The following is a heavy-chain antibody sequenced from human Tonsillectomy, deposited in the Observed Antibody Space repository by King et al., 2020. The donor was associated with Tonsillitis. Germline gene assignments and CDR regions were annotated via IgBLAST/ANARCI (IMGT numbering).Heavy chain of an antibody. D-gene: IGHD6-19*01. Sequence: QLVQSGGGLVQPGGSLRLSCAASGFTFSSYWMSWVRQALGKGLEWVANIKQDGSEKYYVDSVKGRFTISRDNAKNSLYLQMNSLRAEDTAVYYCARGGNKEWLVWGFDYWGQGTLVTVSS. CDR2: IKQDGSEK. CDR1: GFTFSSYW. CDR3: ARGGNKEWLVWGFDY. J-gene: IGHJ4*02. V-gene: IGHV3-7*04.